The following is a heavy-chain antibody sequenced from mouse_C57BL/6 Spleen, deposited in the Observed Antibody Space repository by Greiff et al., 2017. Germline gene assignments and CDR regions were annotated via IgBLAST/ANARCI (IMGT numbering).Heavy chain of an antibody. V-gene: IGHV1-52*01. Sequence: VQLQQPGAELVRPGSSVKLSCKASGYTFTSYWMHWVKQRPIQGLEWIGNIDPSDSETHYNQKFKDKATLTVDKSSSTAYMQLSSLASKDSAVYYCARSRGYDEAMDYWGQGTSVTVSS. CDR1: GYTFTSYW. CDR3: ARSRGYDEAMDY. CDR2: IDPSDSET. J-gene: IGHJ4*01. D-gene: IGHD2-3*01.